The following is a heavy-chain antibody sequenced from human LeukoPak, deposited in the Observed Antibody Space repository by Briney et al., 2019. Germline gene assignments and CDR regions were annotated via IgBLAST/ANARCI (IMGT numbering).Heavy chain of an antibody. CDR1: GGSISSYY. J-gene: IGHJ4*02. CDR3: ARQRVPNYYDSSGYTFDY. Sequence: PSETLSLTCTVSGGSISSYYWSWIRQPPGKGLEWIGYIYYSGSTNYNPSLKSRVTISVDTSKNQFSLKLSSVTAADTAVYYCARQRVPNYYDSSGYTFDYWGQGTLVTVSS. D-gene: IGHD3-22*01. V-gene: IGHV4-59*08. CDR2: IYYSGST.